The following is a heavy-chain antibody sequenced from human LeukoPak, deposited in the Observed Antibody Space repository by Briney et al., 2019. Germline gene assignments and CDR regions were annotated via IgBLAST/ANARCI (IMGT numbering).Heavy chain of an antibody. V-gene: IGHV3-20*04. CDR2: INWNGGRS. CDR3: ARDSISSGSMDL. D-gene: IGHD3-22*01. CDR1: GFTFDDYG. J-gene: IGHJ4*02. Sequence: GGSLRLSCAASGFTFDDYGMNWVRQAPGKGLEWVSGINWNGGRSGYADSVKGRFTISRDNAKNSLYLQMNSLRAEDTALYYCARDSISSGSMDLWGQGTLVTVS.